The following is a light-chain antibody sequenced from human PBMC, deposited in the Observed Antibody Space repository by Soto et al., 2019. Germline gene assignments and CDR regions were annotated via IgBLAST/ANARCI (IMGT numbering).Light chain of an antibody. CDR1: SGSVSTNNY. J-gene: IGLJ3*02. CDR2: RTN. Sequence: QAVVTQEPSFSVSPGGTVTLTCALSSGSVSTNNYPSWCQQTPGQPPRTLIFRTNTRSSGVPDRFSGSILGSKAALTITGAQEDDESDYYCVLYMGRGIWVFGGGTKLTVL. V-gene: IGLV8-61*01. CDR3: VLYMGRGIWV.